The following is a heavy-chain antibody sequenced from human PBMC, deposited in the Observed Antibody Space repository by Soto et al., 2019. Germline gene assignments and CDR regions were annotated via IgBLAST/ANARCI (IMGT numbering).Heavy chain of an antibody. CDR3: AKVGSGADYYYYGLDV. D-gene: IGHD7-27*01. CDR2: ISGSGGTT. Sequence: GGSLRLSCAASGLTFRSYAISWVRQAPRKGLEWVSGISGSGGTTYYADSVKGRFAISRDNSKNTVYLQMKRLRADDTAVYYCAKVGSGADYYYYGLDVWGQGTTVTVSS. V-gene: IGHV3-23*01. J-gene: IGHJ6*02. CDR1: GLTFRSYA.